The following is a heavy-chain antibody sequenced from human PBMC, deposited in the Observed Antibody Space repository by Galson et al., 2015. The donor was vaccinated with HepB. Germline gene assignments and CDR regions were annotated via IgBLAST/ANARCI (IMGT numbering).Heavy chain of an antibody. J-gene: IGHJ4*02. CDR2: IKSKTDGGTT. D-gene: IGHD3-22*01. CDR1: GFTFSNAW. Sequence: LRLSCAASGFTFSNAWMSWVRQAPGKGLEWVGRIKSKTDGGTTDYAAPVKGRFTISRDDSKNTLYLQMNSLKTEDTAVYYCTTDVLSGYGDYWGQGTLVTVSS. CDR3: TTDVLSGYGDY. V-gene: IGHV3-15*01.